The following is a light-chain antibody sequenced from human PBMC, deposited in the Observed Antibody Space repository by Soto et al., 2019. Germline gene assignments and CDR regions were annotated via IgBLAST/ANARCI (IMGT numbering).Light chain of an antibody. Sequence: EIVLTQSPATLSLSPGERATLSCRASQSVSTYLAWYQQKLGQAPRLLIYDASNRATGIPARFSGSGSGTDFTLTISRLEPEDFAVYYCQQRSNWPRFTFGPGTKVYIK. CDR3: QQRSNWPRFT. CDR2: DAS. V-gene: IGKV3-11*01. CDR1: QSVSTY. J-gene: IGKJ3*01.